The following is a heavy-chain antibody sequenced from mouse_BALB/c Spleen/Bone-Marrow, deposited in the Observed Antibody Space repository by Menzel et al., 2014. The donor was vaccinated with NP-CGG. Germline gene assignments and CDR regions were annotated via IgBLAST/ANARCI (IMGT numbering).Heavy chain of an antibody. J-gene: IGHJ4*01. CDR3: ARHFITTATGAMDY. V-gene: IGHV5-9-3*01. CDR1: GFTFSSYA. CDR2: ISSGGSYT. D-gene: IGHD1-2*01. Sequence: EVKLVESGGGLVKPGGSLKLSCAASGFTFSSYAMSWVRQTPEKRLEWVATISSGGSYTYYPDSVKGRFTISRDNAKNTLYLQMCSLRSEDTAMYYCARHFITTATGAMDYWGQGTSVTVSS.